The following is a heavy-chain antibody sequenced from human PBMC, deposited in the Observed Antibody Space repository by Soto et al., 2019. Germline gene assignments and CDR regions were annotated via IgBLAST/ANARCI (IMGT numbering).Heavy chain of an antibody. CDR2: IYYSGST. D-gene: IGHD6-13*01. V-gene: IGHV4-39*02. Sequence: SETLSLTCSVSGGSITSSGYYWGWIRQPPGKGLEWIGNIYYSGSTYYNPSLKSRVTMSVDTSKNQFSLNLSSVTAADTAVYYCARERPDGSRLDPWGQGTLVTVSS. CDR3: ARERPDGSRLDP. CDR1: GGSITSSGYY. J-gene: IGHJ5*02.